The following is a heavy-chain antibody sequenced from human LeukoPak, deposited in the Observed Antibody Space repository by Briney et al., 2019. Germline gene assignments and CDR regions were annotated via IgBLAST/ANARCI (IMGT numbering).Heavy chain of an antibody. D-gene: IGHD4-17*01. V-gene: IGHV3-53*01. Sequence: ETLSLTCTVSGGSISSSSYYWGWIRQAPGKGLEWVSVIYSGGSTYYADSVKGRFTISRDNSKNTLYLQMNSLRAEDTAVYYCARVGGDDYGDYVPFDYWGQGTLVTVSS. CDR3: ARVGGDDYGDYVPFDY. J-gene: IGHJ4*02. CDR1: GGSISSSSYY. CDR2: IYSGGST.